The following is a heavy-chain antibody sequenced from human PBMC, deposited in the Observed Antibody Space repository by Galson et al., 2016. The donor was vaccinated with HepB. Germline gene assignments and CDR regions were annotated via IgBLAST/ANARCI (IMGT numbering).Heavy chain of an antibody. CDR2: IYYSGST. V-gene: IGHV4-39*01. D-gene: IGHD5-18*01. J-gene: IGHJ6*02. CDR1: DGSISSSSYY. Sequence: SETLSLTCTVSDGSISSSSYYWGWIRQPPGKGPEWIGSIYYSGSTYYNPSLQSRVTISVDTSKNQFSLKMSSVTAADTAVYYCARRVRYTYGPPYGMDVWGQGTTVTVSS. CDR3: ARRVRYTYGPPYGMDV.